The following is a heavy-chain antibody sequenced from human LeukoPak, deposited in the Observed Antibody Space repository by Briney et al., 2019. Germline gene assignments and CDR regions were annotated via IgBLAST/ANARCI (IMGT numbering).Heavy chain of an antibody. CDR1: GFTFNMYN. J-gene: IGHJ4*02. D-gene: IGHD6-19*01. V-gene: IGHV3-30-3*01. CDR3: ARDFYLAGTNS. CDR2: ISYDGSNK. Sequence: GGSLRLSCAASGFTFNMYNVHWVRQAPGKGLEWVALISYDGSNKYYADSVKGRFTISRDNAKNTLYLQMNSLRVEDTAVYFCARDFYLAGTNSWGQGTLVTVSS.